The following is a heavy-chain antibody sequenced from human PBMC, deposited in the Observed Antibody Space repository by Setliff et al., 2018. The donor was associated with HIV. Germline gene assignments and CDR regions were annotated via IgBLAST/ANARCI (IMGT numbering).Heavy chain of an antibody. V-gene: IGHV3-48*02. CDR1: GFSFSSYS. CDR3: ANMQWASNAWYSFDY. Sequence: GGSLRLSCAASGFSFSSYSMNWVRQAPGKGLEWIAYINTATVTTTVYYADSVKGRFTVSRDNAKNALYLQMSSLRDEDTAVYYCANMQWASNAWYSFDYWGQGALVTAPQ. CDR2: INTATVTTT. D-gene: IGHD6-19*01. J-gene: IGHJ4*02.